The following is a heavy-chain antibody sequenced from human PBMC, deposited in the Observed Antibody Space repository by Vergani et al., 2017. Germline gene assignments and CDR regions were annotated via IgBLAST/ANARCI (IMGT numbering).Heavy chain of an antibody. CDR3: AKVPWQWLQGGYYFDY. J-gene: IGHJ4*02. CDR1: GFTFSSYA. CDR2: ISGSGGST. D-gene: IGHD6-19*01. Sequence: EVQLLESGGGLVQPGGSLRLSCAASGFTFSSYAMSWVRQAPGKGLEWVSAISGSGGSTYYAASVKGRFTISRDNSKNTLYLQMNSLRAEDTAVYYCAKVPWQWLQGGYYFDYWGQGTLVTVSS. V-gene: IGHV3-23*01.